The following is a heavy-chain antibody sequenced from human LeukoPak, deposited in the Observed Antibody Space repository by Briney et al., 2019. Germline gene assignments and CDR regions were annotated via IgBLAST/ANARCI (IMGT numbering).Heavy chain of an antibody. CDR2: ISYDESNK. D-gene: IGHD5-24*01. J-gene: IGHJ4*02. CDR3: AKDRGDGYNWENYSGFDS. CDR1: GFDFNNYD. V-gene: IGHV3-30*18. Sequence: GGSLRLSCVASGFDFNNYDLHWVRQAPGKGLEWVAVISYDESNKWYADSVKGRFTTSRDNSQNTLSLQMNSLRVEDTGVYYCAKDRGDGYNWENYSGFDSWGQGTLVTVSS.